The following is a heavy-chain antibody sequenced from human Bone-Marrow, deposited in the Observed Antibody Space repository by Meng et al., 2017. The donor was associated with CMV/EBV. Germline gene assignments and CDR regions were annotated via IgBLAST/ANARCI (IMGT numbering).Heavy chain of an antibody. V-gene: IGHV1-2*02. Sequence: ASVKVSCKASGYTFTGYYMHWVRQAPGQGLEWMGWINPNSGGTNYAQKFQGRVTMTRDTSISTAYMELSSLRSEDTAVYYCARMTSGSSAWYGSMDVWGQGTTVTVSS. D-gene: IGHD6-19*01. CDR1: GYTFTGYY. J-gene: IGHJ6*02. CDR3: ARMTSGSSAWYGSMDV. CDR2: INPNSGGT.